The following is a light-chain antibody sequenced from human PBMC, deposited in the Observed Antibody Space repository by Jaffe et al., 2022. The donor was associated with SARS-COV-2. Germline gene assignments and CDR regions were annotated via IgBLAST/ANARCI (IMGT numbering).Light chain of an antibody. CDR2: WAS. CDR3: QQYYGIPRT. CDR1: QNVLSNSNNKNY. Sequence: DIVMTQSPDSLAVSLGERATINCKSSQNVLSNSNNKNYLAWYQQKPGQPPKLLFYWASTRESGVPDRFSGSGSGTDFTLTISSLQAEDVAVYYCQQYYGIPRTFGQGTKVEV. J-gene: IGKJ1*01. V-gene: IGKV4-1*01.